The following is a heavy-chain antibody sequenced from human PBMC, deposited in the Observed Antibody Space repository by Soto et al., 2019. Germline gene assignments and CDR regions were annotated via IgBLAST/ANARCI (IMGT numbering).Heavy chain of an antibody. J-gene: IGHJ4*02. Sequence: EVQLVESWGDLVQRGGSLRLSCAASGFPFSSYWMHWVRHTPGKGLDWVARISGDGVTTYYADSVTSRFTVPRDNAKNTLSLQISGLRAEDTAVYYCAREYYGLLTGYYTDYWGQGTLVSVSS. V-gene: IGHV3-74*01. CDR1: GFPFSSYW. CDR3: AREYYGLLTGYYTDY. CDR2: ISGDGVTT. D-gene: IGHD3-9*01.